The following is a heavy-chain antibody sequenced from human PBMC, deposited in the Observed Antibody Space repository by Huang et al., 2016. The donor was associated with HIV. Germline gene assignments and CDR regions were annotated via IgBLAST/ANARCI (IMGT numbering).Heavy chain of an antibody. CDR1: GFNFYSYT. D-gene: IGHD2-15*01. Sequence: EVQLVESGGGLVKPGGSLRLSCAASGFNFYSYTMSWVRQAPGKGLEWVSSISLSSKYIYYADSVEGRFTISRDNAKNSVYLQMNSLRAEDTAVYYCARAIVVAAKIGYFDYWGQGALVTVSS. CDR3: ARAIVVAAKIGYFDY. V-gene: IGHV3-21*01. J-gene: IGHJ4*02. CDR2: ISLSSKYI.